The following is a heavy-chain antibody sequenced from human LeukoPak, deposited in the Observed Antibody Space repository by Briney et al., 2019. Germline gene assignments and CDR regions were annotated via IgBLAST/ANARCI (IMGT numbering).Heavy chain of an antibody. CDR1: GYTFTSYD. V-gene: IGHV1-8*03. Sequence: EASVKVSCKASGYTFTSYDINWVRQATGQGLEWMGWMNPNSGNTGYAQKFQGRVTITRNTSISTAYMELSSLRSEDTAVYYCARTSGWYVEVGVKFDYWGQGTLVTVSS. CDR2: MNPNSGNT. J-gene: IGHJ4*02. CDR3: ARTSGWYVEVGVKFDY. D-gene: IGHD6-19*01.